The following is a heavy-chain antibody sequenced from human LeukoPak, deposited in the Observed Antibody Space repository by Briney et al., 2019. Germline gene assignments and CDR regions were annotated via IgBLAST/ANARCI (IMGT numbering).Heavy chain of an antibody. CDR2: ISAYNGNT. CDR3: ARDARGSPLSGSDC. CDR1: GYTFSNYG. V-gene: IGHV1-18*01. J-gene: IGHJ4*02. D-gene: IGHD2-15*01. Sequence: ASVKVSCKASGYTFSNYGVHWMRQAPGQGLEWMGWISAYNGNTNYAQKLQDRVTMTTGTSTSTAYMELRSLTSDDTAVYYCARDARGSPLSGSDCWGQGTLVTVSS.